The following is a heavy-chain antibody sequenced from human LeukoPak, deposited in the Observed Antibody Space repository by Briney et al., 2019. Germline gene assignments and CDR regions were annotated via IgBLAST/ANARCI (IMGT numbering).Heavy chain of an antibody. Sequence: ASVTVSFKSSVYTFTYYYMHWVRQAPGQGLEWMGWINPNSGGTNYAQKFQGRVTMTRDTSISTAYMELSRLRSDDTAVYYCARDTAMVTYWFDPWGQGTLVTVSP. V-gene: IGHV1-2*02. D-gene: IGHD5-18*01. CDR3: ARDTAMVTYWFDP. CDR1: VYTFTYYY. J-gene: IGHJ5*02. CDR2: INPNSGGT.